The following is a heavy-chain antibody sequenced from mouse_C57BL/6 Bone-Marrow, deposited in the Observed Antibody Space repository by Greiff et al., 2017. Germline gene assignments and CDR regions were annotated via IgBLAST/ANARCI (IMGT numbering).Heavy chain of an antibody. CDR2: IDPSDSYT. V-gene: IGHV1-50*01. CDR1: GYTFTSYW. J-gene: IGHJ2*01. Sequence: QVQLQQPGAELVKPGASVKLSCKASGYTFTSYWMQWVKQRPGQGLEWVGEIDPSDSYTNSNQKFKGKATLTVDTSSSTAYMQLSSLTSEDAAVYDCAVLCDYWGQGTTLTVSS. CDR3: AVLCDY. D-gene: IGHD2-3*01.